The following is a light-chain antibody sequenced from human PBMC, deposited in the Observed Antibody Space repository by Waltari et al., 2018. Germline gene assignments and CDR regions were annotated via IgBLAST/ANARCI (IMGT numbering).Light chain of an antibody. CDR3: CSYAGSSTLV. V-gene: IGLV2-23*01. CDR2: EGS. Sequence: QSALTQPAPVSGSPGQSITISCTGTSTDVGSYNLVSWYPQHPGKAPKLMIYEGSKRPSGVSNRFSGSKSGNTASLTISGLQAEDEADYYCCSYAGSSTLVFGGGTKLTVL. J-gene: IGLJ3*02. CDR1: STDVGSYNL.